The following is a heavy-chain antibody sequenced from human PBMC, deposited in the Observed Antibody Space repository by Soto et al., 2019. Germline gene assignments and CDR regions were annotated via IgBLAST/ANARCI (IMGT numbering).Heavy chain of an antibody. D-gene: IGHD5-18*01. J-gene: IGHJ4*02. Sequence: QVQLVESGGGVVQPGRSLRLSCAASGFTFSSYAMHWVRQAPGKGLEWVAVISNDGSNEYYADSVKGRFTISRDNSKTTLYLQMNSLRAEDTAVYYCAKDQGYTYGPSEYWGQATLVTVSS. CDR2: ISNDGSNE. CDR1: GFTFSSYA. CDR3: AKDQGYTYGPSEY. V-gene: IGHV3-30*18.